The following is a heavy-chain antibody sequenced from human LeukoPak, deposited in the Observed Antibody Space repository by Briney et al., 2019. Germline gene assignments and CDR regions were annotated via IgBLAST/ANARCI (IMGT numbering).Heavy chain of an antibody. CDR3: ARDAERDPYYYDSSGSFDY. CDR2: INWNGGST. V-gene: IGHV3-20*04. J-gene: IGHJ4*02. D-gene: IGHD3-22*01. Sequence: GGSLRLSCAASGFTFDDYGMSWVRQAPGKGLEWVSGINWNGGSTGYADSVKGRFTISRDNAKNSLYLQMNSLRAEDTAVYYCARDAERDPYYYDSSGSFDYWGQGTLVTVSS. CDR1: GFTFDDYG.